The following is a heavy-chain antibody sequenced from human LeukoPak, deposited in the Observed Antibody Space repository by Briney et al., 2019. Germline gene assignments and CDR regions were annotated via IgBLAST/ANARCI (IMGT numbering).Heavy chain of an antibody. J-gene: IGHJ4*02. CDR2: IYHSGST. CDR3: AQGAAPSGVGY. V-gene: IGHV4-30-2*01. D-gene: IGHD2-8*01. CDR1: GGSISSGGYS. Sequence: PSETLSLTCAVSGGSISSGGYSWSWIRQPPGKGLEWIGYIYHSGSTYYNPSLKSRVTISVDTSKNQFSLKLSSVTAADTAVYYCAQGAAPSGVGYWGQGTLVTVSS.